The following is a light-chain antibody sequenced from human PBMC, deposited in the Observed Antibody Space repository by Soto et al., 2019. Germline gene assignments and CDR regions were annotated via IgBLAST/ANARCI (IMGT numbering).Light chain of an antibody. CDR3: QQYNSYRWT. Sequence: DIQMTQFPSALSASVGDRVTMTCRASQSISSWLAWYQQKPGKAPKLQIYKASSLESGAPSRFSGSGSGTEFTLTISSLQPDDFATYYCQQYNSYRWTFGQGTKVDIK. CDR2: KAS. V-gene: IGKV1-5*03. CDR1: QSISSW. J-gene: IGKJ1*01.